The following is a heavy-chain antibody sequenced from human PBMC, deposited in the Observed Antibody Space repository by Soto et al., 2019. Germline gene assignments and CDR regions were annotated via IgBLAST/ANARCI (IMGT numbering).Heavy chain of an antibody. J-gene: IGHJ5*02. Sequence: SETLSLTCSVSGGSISYNSYYWGWIRQPPGKGLEWVGGIFYTGTTYYSPSLKDRVTISVDTSKNSFSLNLTSVTAADTTVYFCARLVVVAPVANAWGQGTLVTVSS. CDR3: ARLVVVAPVANA. CDR1: GGSISYNSYY. V-gene: IGHV4-39*02. D-gene: IGHD2-2*01. CDR2: IFYTGTT.